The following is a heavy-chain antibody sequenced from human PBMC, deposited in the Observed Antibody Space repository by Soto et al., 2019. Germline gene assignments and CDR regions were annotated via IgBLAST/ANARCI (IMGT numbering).Heavy chain of an antibody. CDR3: AREGRIAAAGMFDY. J-gene: IGHJ4*02. V-gene: IGHV4-31*03. CDR2: IYYSGST. CDR1: GGSISSGDYY. Sequence: QVQLQESGPGLVKPSQTLSLTCTVSGGSISSGDYYWSWIRQVPGKGLEWIWYIYYSGSTYYNPPLKRRVAMLVDTSKNQFSLKLSSVTAADTAIYYCAREGRIAAAGMFDYWGQGTLVTVSS. D-gene: IGHD6-13*01.